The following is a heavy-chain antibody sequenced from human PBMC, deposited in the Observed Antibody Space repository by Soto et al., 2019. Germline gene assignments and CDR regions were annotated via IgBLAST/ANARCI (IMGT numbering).Heavy chain of an antibody. Sequence: GGSLRLSCAASGFTFSDSDMSWVRQAPGKGLEWVSAVSWSGCRTYYADSVKGRFIISRDNSRNILYLQMNTLRPEDMAIYYFSVTICSAAHQCPRGGFDPWGQGTLVTVSS. V-gene: IGHV3-35*01. CDR1: GFTFSDSD. D-gene: IGHD2-2*01. J-gene: IGHJ5*02. CDR3: SVTICSAAHQCPRGGFDP. CDR2: VSWSGCRT.